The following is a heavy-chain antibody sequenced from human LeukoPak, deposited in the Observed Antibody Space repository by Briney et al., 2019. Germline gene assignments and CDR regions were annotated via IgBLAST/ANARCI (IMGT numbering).Heavy chain of an antibody. V-gene: IGHV3-11*01. D-gene: IGHD3-9*01. CDR2: ISGIGSP. CDR3: ARAPTGQIDY. J-gene: IGHJ4*02. CDR1: GFTFSDYY. Sequence: GGSLRLSCTASGFTFSDYYMTWIRQAPGKGLEWVSYISGIGSPSYADSVTGRFTISRDNAKNSLYLQMSSLRAEDTAVYYCARAPTGQIDYWGPGTLVTVSS.